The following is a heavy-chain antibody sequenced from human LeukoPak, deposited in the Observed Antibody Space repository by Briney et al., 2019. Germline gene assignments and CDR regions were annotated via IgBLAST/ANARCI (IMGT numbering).Heavy chain of an antibody. Sequence: GGSLRLSCAASGFTFSSYSMSWVRQAPGKGLEWVSPISPGGSSTYYTDSVKGRFAISRDNSKNTLYLQMNSLGAGDTALYYCAKARGYSSSSENNWFDPWGQGTLVTVSS. CDR1: GFTFSSYS. CDR3: AKARGYSSSSENNWFDP. V-gene: IGHV3-23*01. J-gene: IGHJ5*02. D-gene: IGHD6-6*01. CDR2: ISPGGSST.